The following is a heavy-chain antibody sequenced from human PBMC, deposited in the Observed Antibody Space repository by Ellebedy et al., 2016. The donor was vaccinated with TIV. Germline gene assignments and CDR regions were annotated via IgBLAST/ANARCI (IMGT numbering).Heavy chain of an antibody. V-gene: IGHV3-23*01. CDR1: GFTFSSYA. CDR3: AKDYSSGSLPWDFAWYFDL. CDR2: ISGSGGST. Sequence: PGGSLRLSCAASGFTFSSYAMSWVRQAPGKGLEWVSAISGSGGSTYYADSVKGRFTISRDNSKNTLYLQMNSLRAEDTAVYYCAKDYSSGSLPWDFAWYFDLWGRGTLVTVSS. J-gene: IGHJ2*01. D-gene: IGHD6-19*01.